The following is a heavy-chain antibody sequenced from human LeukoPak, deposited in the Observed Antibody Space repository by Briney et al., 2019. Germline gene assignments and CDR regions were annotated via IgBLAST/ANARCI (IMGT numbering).Heavy chain of an antibody. CDR1: GFTFSSYA. V-gene: IGHV3-23*01. J-gene: IGHJ1*01. D-gene: IGHD6-19*01. CDR3: TRNSGWYGLS. Sequence: GGSLRLSCAASGFTFSSYAMSWVRQAPGKGLEWVSAISGSGGSTYYADSVKGRFTISRDNSNNTLFLRLNSLRGEDTAVYYCTRNSGWYGLSWGQGTLVTVSS. CDR2: ISGSGGST.